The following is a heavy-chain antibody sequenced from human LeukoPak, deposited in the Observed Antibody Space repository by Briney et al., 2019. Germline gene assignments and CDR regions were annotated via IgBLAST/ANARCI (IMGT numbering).Heavy chain of an antibody. J-gene: IGHJ4*02. D-gene: IGHD3-10*01. CDR2: IKQDGSEK. V-gene: IGHV3-7*01. Sequence: GGSLGLSCAASGFTFSSYRMSWVRQAPGKGLEWVANIKQDGSEKYYVDSVKGRFTISRDNAKNSLYLQMNSLRAEDTAVYYCARDGETDYYYGSGSYYHDYWGQGTLVTVSS. CDR1: GFTFSSYR. CDR3: ARDGETDYYYGSGSYYHDY.